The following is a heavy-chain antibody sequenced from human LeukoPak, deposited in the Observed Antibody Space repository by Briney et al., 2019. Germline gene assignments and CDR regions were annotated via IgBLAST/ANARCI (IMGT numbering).Heavy chain of an antibody. V-gene: IGHV3-30*18. J-gene: IGHJ4*02. CDR2: ISYDGSNK. Sequence: PGRSLRLSCAASGFTFSSYGMHWVRQAPGKGLEWVAVISYDGSNKYYADSVKGRFTISRDNSKSTLYLQMNSLRAEDTAVYYCAKTDIVVVVAATPDLWGQGTLVTVSS. CDR1: GFTFSSYG. D-gene: IGHD2-15*01. CDR3: AKTDIVVVVAATPDL.